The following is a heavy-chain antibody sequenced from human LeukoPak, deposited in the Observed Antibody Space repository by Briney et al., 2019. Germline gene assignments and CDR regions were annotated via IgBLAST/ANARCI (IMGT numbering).Heavy chain of an antibody. V-gene: IGHV3-53*01. CDR1: GFSFSDYW. CDR2: IYSGGDT. D-gene: IGHD5-12*01. J-gene: IGHJ4*02. CDR3: ARASGYSGYDPFDY. Sequence: SGGSLRLSCVASGFSFSDYWMSWVRQAPGKGLEWVSVIYSGGDTYYADSVKGRFTISRDNSKNTLYLQMNTLRAEDTAVYYCARASGYSGYDPFDYWGQGTLVTVSS.